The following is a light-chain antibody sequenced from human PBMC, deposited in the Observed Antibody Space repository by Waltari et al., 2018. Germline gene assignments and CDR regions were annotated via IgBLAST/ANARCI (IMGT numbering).Light chain of an antibody. CDR3: QQRSNRPLT. V-gene: IGKV3-11*01. CDR2: DAS. Sequence: EIVLTQSPATLSLSPGERATLSCRASQSVSSYLAWYQQKPGQAPRLLIYDASNWATGVPARFSGSGSGTDFTLTISSLEPEDFAVYYCQQRSNRPLTFGGGTKVEIK. CDR1: QSVSSY. J-gene: IGKJ4*01.